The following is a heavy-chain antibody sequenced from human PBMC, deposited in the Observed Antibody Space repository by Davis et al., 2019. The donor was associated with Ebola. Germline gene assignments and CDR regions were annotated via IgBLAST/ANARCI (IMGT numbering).Heavy chain of an antibody. CDR2: IRGSVSET. CDR3: AKVYYGFNSGYLNY. CDR1: GFIFSNFA. D-gene: IGHD4-17*01. V-gene: IGHV3-23*05. J-gene: IGHJ4*02. Sequence: PGGSLTLSCAASGFIFSNFAMTWVRQAPGKGLEWVSSIRGSVSETLYRDSVKGRFTISRDNSKNIVYLQMSSLRVEDTAEYYCAKVYYGFNSGYLNYWGQGTLVTVSS.